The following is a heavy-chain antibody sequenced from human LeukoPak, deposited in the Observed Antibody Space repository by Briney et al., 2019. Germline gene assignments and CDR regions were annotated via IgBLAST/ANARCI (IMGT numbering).Heavy chain of an antibody. CDR3: AKERRGDSGYERSYYYYYGMYV. CDR1: RLTFSTYG. J-gene: IGHJ6*04. CDR2: ISNDGSNK. D-gene: IGHD5-12*01. Sequence: GRSLTLSCALSRLTFSTYGMHWVRQAPGKGLEWVAVISNDGSNKYYTDSVKGRFTISREKSKHTLYLQINSLRAEYTAVYYCAKERRGDSGYERSYYYYYGMYVWGKGATVTVSS. V-gene: IGHV3-30*18.